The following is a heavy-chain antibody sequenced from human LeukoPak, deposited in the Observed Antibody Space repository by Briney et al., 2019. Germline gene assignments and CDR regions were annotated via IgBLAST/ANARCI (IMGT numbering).Heavy chain of an antibody. J-gene: IGHJ5*02. V-gene: IGHV3-33*01. CDR2: IWYDGSNK. CDR3: ARGPSVGATLYNWFDP. CDR1: GFTFSSYG. Sequence: GGSLRLSCAASGFTFSSYGMHWVRQAPGKGLEWVAVIWYDGSNKYYADSVKGRFTISRDNSKNTLYLQMNSLRAEDTAVYYCARGPSVGATLYNWFDPWGQGTLVTVSS. D-gene: IGHD1-26*01.